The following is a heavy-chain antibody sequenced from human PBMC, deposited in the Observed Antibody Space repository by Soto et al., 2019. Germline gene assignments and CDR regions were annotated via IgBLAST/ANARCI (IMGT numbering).Heavy chain of an antibody. CDR3: AREILPDSSSWYGTPQD. J-gene: IGHJ4*02. Sequence: QVQLGQSGAEVKKPGSSVKVSCKASGGTFSSYAISWVRQAPGQGLEWMGGIIPIFGTANYAQKFQGRVTITADESTSTDYMELSSLRSEATAVYYCAREILPDSSSWYGTPQDWGQGTLVTVSS. CDR1: GGTFSSYA. V-gene: IGHV1-69*01. D-gene: IGHD6-13*01. CDR2: IIPIFGTA.